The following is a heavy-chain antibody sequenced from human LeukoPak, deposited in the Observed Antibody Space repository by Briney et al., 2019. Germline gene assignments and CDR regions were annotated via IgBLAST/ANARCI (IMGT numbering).Heavy chain of an antibody. CDR3: TTGVASSDYDYVWGSYRGTYYYYMDV. CDR2: IKSKTDGGTT. D-gene: IGHD3-16*02. CDR1: GFTFDDYG. J-gene: IGHJ6*03. V-gene: IGHV3-15*01. Sequence: GGSLRLSCAASGFTFDDYGMSWVRQAPGKGLEWVGRIKSKTDGGTTDYAAPVKGRFTISRDDSKNTLYLQMNSLKTEDTAVYYCTTGVASSDYDYVWGSYRGTYYYYMDVWGKGTTVTVSS.